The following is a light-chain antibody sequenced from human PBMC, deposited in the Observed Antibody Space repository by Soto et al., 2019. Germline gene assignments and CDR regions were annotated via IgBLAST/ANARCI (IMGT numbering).Light chain of an antibody. CDR3: QQYKSYSLT. J-gene: IGKJ4*01. V-gene: IGKV1-5*01. CDR1: QSIGDS. Sequence: QLSKSPSTLSASVGEGVPIPCLASQSIGDSLAWHQQKPGKAPYLLISDVSSLERGVPSRFSGSGSGTEFTLTISSMQPDDFATYYCQQYKSYSLTFGGGTTVDIK. CDR2: DVS.